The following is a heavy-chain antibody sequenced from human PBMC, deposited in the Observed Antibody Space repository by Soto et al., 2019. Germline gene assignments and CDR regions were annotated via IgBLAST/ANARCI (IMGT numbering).Heavy chain of an antibody. CDR1: GYTFTSYG. CDR3: ARDHYYDSSGKGDAFDI. D-gene: IGHD3-22*01. Sequence: QVQLVQSGAEVKKPGASVKVSCKASGYTFTSYGISWVRQAPGQGLEWMGWISAYNGNTNYAQKLQGRVTMTTDTSXSXXYMELRSLRSDDTAVYYCARDHYYDSSGKGDAFDIWGQGTMVTVSS. V-gene: IGHV1-18*01. J-gene: IGHJ3*02. CDR2: ISAYNGNT.